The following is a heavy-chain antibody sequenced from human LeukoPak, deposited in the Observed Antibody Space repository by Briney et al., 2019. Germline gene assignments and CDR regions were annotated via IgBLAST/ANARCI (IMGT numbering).Heavy chain of an antibody. Sequence: ASVKVSCKASGYTFTCYYIHWVRQAPGQGLEWMGWINPNSGGTNYAQKFHDRVTMTRDTSISTVYMELTRLRSDDTAVYYCASTHHYYDSSGSYPFDIWGQGTLVTVSS. CDR2: INPNSGGT. J-gene: IGHJ3*02. CDR1: GYTFTCYY. CDR3: ASTHHYYDSSGSYPFDI. D-gene: IGHD3-22*01. V-gene: IGHV1-2*02.